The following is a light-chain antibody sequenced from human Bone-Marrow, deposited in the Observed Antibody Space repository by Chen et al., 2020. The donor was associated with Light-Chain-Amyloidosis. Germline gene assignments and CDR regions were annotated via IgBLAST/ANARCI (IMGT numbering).Light chain of an antibody. CDR1: NIGSTS. V-gene: IGLV3-21*02. Sequence: SLLLTQPSSVSVAPGQTATIACGRNNIGSTSVPWYQQTPGQAPLLVVYYVSARPSGLPERLSGSNSGNTATLTISRVEAGDEADYYCQVWDRSSDRPVFGRGTKLTVL. CDR3: QVWDRSSDRPV. J-gene: IGLJ3*02. CDR2: YVS.